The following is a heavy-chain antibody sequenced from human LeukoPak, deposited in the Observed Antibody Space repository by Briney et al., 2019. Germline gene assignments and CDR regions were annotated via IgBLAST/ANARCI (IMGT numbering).Heavy chain of an antibody. D-gene: IGHD3-10*01. CDR1: GYTFTSYD. CDR2: MNPNSGNT. J-gene: IGHJ6*02. Sequence: GASVKVSCKASGYTFTSYDINWVRQATGQGLEWMGWMNPNSGNTGYAQKFQGRVTMTRNTSISTAYMELSSLRSEDTAVYYCAPSGNYYGSGSYDLYYYYGMDVWGQGTTVTVSS. CDR3: APSGNYYGSGSYDLYYYYGMDV. V-gene: IGHV1-8*01.